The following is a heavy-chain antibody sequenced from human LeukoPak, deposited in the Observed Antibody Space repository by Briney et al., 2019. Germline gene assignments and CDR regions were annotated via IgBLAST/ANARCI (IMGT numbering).Heavy chain of an antibody. V-gene: IGHV4-4*07. CDR1: GGSISSYY. J-gene: IGHJ6*03. Sequence: SETLSLTCTVSGGSISSYYWSWIRQPAGKGLEWVGRIYTSGSTNYNPSLKSRVTMSVDTSKNQFSLKLSSVTAADTAVYYCARDLLSGGLGYCSGGSCYSALYYYYYMDVWGKGTTVTVSS. D-gene: IGHD2-15*01. CDR3: ARDLLSGGLGYCSGGSCYSALYYYYYMDV. CDR2: IYTSGST.